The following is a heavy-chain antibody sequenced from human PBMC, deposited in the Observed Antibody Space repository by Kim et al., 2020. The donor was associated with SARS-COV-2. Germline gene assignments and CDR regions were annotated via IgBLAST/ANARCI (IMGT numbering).Heavy chain of an antibody. CDR3: ARQGELLGRMRAFDI. V-gene: IGHV4-39*01. CDR1: GGSISSSSYY. CDR2: IYYSGST. D-gene: IGHD1-26*01. J-gene: IGHJ3*02. Sequence: SETLSLTCTVSGGSISSSSYYWGWIRQPPGKGLEWIGSIYYSGSTYYNPSLKSRVTISVDTSKNQFSLKLSSVTAADTAVYYCARQGELLGRMRAFDIWGQGTMVTVSS.